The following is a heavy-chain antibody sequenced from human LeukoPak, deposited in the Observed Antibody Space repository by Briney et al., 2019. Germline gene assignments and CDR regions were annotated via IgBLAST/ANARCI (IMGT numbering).Heavy chain of an antibody. CDR3: ARTSFYCSGGSCYDY. CDR2: ISSSSSYI. J-gene: IGHJ4*02. CDR1: GFTFSSYS. V-gene: IGHV3-21*01. Sequence: GGSLRLSCAASGFTFSSYSMNWVRQAPGKGLEWVSSISSSSSYIYYADSVKGRFTISRDNAKNSLYLQMNSLGAEDTAVYYCARTSFYCSGGSCYDYWGQGTLVTVSS. D-gene: IGHD2-15*01.